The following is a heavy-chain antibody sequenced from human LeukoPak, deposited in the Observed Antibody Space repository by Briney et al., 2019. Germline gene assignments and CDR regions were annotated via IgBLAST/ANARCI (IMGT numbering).Heavy chain of an antibody. CDR2: ISGSGIST. CDR3: AKPSCTSGVCYYYFDY. CDR1: GFTFSSYS. Sequence: GGSLRLSCAASGFTFSSYSMNWVRQAPGKGLEWVSAISGSGISTFYADSVKGRFTISRDNSKNRLYLQMNSLRVEDTAVYFCAKPSCTSGVCYYYFDYWGQGTLVTVSS. J-gene: IGHJ4*02. V-gene: IGHV3-23*01. D-gene: IGHD2-8*01.